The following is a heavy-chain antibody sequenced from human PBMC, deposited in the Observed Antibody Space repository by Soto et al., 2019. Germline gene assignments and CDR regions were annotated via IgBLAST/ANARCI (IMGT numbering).Heavy chain of an antibody. D-gene: IGHD3-3*01. CDR3: VQGSNYDFWSGYPPPYYGMDV. Sequence: SETLSLTCTVSGGSISSGDYYWSWIRQPPGKGLEWIGYIYYSGSTYYNPSLKSRVTISVDTSKNQFSLKLSSVTAADTAVYYCVQGSNYDFWSGYPPPYYGMDVWGQGTTVPVSS. J-gene: IGHJ6*02. V-gene: IGHV4-30-4*01. CDR1: GGSISSGDYY. CDR2: IYYSGST.